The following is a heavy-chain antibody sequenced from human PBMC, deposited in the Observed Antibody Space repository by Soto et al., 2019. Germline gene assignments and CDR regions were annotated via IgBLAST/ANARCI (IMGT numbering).Heavy chain of an antibody. CDR2: ISGSGGAV. CDR1: GFTFSSYA. V-gene: IGHV3-23*01. Sequence: SGGSLRLSCAASGFTFSSYAMSWVRQAPGKGLEWVSAISGSGGAVYYADSVKGRFTISRDNAENSLYLQMNNLRVEDTAVYYCAKENWYPDLWGRGTLVTVSS. CDR3: AKENWYPDL. J-gene: IGHJ2*01.